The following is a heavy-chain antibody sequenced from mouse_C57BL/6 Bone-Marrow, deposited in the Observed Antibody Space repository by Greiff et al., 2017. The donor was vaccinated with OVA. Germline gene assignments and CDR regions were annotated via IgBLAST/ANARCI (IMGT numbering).Heavy chain of an antibody. Sequence: EVKLVESGGGLVKPGGSLKLSCAASGFTFSDYGMHWVRQAPEKGLEWVAYISSGSSTIYYADTVKGRFTISRDNAKNTLFLQMTSLRSEDTAVYYCARRTTVVATSYYAMDYWGQGTSVTVAS. CDR3: ARRTTVVATSYYAMDY. CDR2: ISSGSSTI. CDR1: GFTFSDYG. D-gene: IGHD1-1*01. V-gene: IGHV5-17*01. J-gene: IGHJ4*01.